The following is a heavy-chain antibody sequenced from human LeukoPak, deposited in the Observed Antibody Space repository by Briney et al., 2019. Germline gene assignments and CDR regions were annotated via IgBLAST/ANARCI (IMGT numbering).Heavy chain of an antibody. J-gene: IGHJ4*02. D-gene: IGHD3-10*01. CDR1: GGSISGYY. CDR2: INHSGST. Sequence: KSSETLSLTCTVSGGSISGYYWSWIRQPPGKGLEWIGEINHSGSTNYNPSLKSRVTISVDTSKNQFSLKLSSVTAADTAVYYCAREKGYYGSGSCFDYWGQGTLVTVSS. V-gene: IGHV4-34*01. CDR3: AREKGYYGSGSCFDY.